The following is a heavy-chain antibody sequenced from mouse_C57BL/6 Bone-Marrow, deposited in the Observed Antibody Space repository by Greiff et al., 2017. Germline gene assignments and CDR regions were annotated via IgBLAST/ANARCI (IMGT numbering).Heavy chain of an antibody. CDR3: APGTTVVATEYFDY. D-gene: IGHD1-1*01. V-gene: IGHV14-1*01. CDR2: IDPEDGDT. J-gene: IGHJ2*01. CDR1: GFNITDYY. Sequence: VQLQQSGAELVRPGASVKLSCTASGFNITDYYMHWVKQRPEQGLEWIGRIDPEDGDTEYAPKFQGKDTMTADTSSNTAYLQLSSLTSEDTAVYYCAPGTTVVATEYFDYWGQGTTLTVSS.